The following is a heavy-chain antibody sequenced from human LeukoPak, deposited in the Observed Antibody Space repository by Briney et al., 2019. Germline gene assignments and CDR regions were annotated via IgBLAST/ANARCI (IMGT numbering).Heavy chain of an antibody. J-gene: IGHJ4*02. D-gene: IGHD5-24*01. CDR2: IRSKAYGGTT. CDR1: GFTFGDYA. Sequence: KPGGSLRLSCTASGFTFGDYAMSWVRQAPGKGLEWVGFIRSKAYGGTTEYAASVKGRFTISRDDSKSIAYLQMNSLKTEDTAVYYCTSGMATGSTYWGQGTLVTVSS. V-gene: IGHV3-49*04. CDR3: TSGMATGSTY.